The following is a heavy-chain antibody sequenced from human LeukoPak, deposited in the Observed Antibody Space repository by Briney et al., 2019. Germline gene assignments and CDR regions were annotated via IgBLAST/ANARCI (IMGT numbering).Heavy chain of an antibody. V-gene: IGHV4-39*07. Sequence: PSETLSLTCTVSGGSISSYYWGWIRQPPGKGLEWIGSIYYSGSTYYNPSLKSRVTISVDTSKNQFSLKLSSVTAADTAVYYCARGEVDSYGYTVTELGSGYFDYWGQGTLVTVSS. CDR2: IYYSGST. D-gene: IGHD5-18*01. CDR3: ARGEVDSYGYTVTELGSGYFDY. CDR1: GGSISSYY. J-gene: IGHJ4*02.